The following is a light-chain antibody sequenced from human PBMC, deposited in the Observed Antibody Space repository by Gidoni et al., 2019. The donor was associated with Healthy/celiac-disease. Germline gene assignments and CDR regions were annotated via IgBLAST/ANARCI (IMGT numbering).Light chain of an antibody. CDR1: QSISSY. CDR2: AAS. CDR3: QQNYSTPVT. J-gene: IGKJ1*01. Sequence: DIQMTQSPSSLSASVGDRVTITCRARQSISSYLNWYQQKPGKAPKLLIYAASSWQSGVPSRFSGSGSGTDFTLTISSLQPEDFATYYCQQNYSTPVTFGQGTKVEIK. V-gene: IGKV1-39*01.